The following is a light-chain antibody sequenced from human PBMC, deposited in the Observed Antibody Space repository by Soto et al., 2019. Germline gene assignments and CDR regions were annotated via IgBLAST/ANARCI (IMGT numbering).Light chain of an antibody. V-gene: IGKV4-1*01. CDR3: QQYYSTPT. Sequence: IVMTQSPDSLAVSLGERATINCKSSQSVLYSSNNKNYLAWYQQKPGQPPKLLIYWASTRESGVPDRFSGSGSGTDFPLTISSLQAEDVAVYYCQQYYSTPTFGQGTKVEIK. CDR2: WAS. CDR1: QSVLYSSNNKNY. J-gene: IGKJ1*01.